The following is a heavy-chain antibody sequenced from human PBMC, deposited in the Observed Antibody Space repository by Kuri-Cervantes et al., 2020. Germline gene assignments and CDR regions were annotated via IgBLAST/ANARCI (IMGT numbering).Heavy chain of an antibody. J-gene: IGHJ5*02. V-gene: IGHV4-61*01. CDR3: ARDYCSGGSCYSFWFDP. D-gene: IGHD2-15*01. CDR2: IYYSGST. CDR1: GGSVSSGSYY. Sequence: GSLRLSCTVSGGSVSSGSYYWSWIRQPPGKGLEWIGYIYYSGSTNYNPSLKNRVTISVDTSKNQFSLKLSSVTAADTAVYYCARDYCSGGSCYSFWFDPWGQGTLVTVSS.